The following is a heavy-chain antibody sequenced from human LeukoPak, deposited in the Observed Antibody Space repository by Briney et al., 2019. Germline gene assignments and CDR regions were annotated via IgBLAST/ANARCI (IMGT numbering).Heavy chain of an antibody. CDR1: GYTFTSYY. V-gene: IGHV1-46*01. CDR2: INPSGGST. CDR3: ARAVLGCSSTSCYIKFGNYYYYMDV. J-gene: IGHJ6*03. D-gene: IGHD2-2*02. Sequence: ASVKVSCKASGYTFTSYYMHWVRQAPGQGLEWMGIINPSGGSTSYAQKFQGRVTMTRDTSTSTAYMELRSLRSDDTAVYYCARAVLGCSSTSCYIKFGNYYYYMDVWGKGTTVTVSS.